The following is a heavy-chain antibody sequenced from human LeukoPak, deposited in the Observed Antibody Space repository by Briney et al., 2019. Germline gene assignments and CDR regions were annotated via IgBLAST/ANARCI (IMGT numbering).Heavy chain of an antibody. CDR3: AREGPYSDSSRSRFDY. Sequence: GASVEVSCKASGYTFTNYYIHWVRQAPGQGLEWTGIINPSGGSTSYAQKFQGRVTMTRDTSTSTVYMELSSLRSEDTAVYYCAREGPYSDSSRSRFDYWGQGTLVAVSS. CDR1: GYTFTNYY. J-gene: IGHJ4*02. V-gene: IGHV1-46*01. D-gene: IGHD6-6*01. CDR2: INPSGGST.